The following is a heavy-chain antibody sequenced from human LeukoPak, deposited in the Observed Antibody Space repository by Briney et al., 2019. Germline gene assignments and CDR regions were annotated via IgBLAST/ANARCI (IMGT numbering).Heavy chain of an antibody. D-gene: IGHD3-10*01. CDR2: INPSGGST. Sequence: ASVKVSCKASGYTFTSYYIHWVRQAPGQGPEWMGIINPSGGSTSYAQKFQGRVTMTRDTSTSTMNMELRGLRSEDTAVYYCARAAGGYYGSGNWDYWGQGTLVTVSS. CDR3: ARAAGGYYGSGNWDY. J-gene: IGHJ4*02. V-gene: IGHV1-46*01. CDR1: GYTFTSYY.